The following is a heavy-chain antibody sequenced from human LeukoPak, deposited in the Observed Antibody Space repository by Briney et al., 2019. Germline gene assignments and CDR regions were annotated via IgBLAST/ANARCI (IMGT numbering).Heavy chain of an antibody. V-gene: IGHV1-69*04. CDR2: IIPILGMA. J-gene: IGHJ6*02. CDR1: GGTFSSYA. CDR3: ARGHYDILTGYLGLYYYGMDV. D-gene: IGHD3-9*01. Sequence: SVKVSCKASGGTFSSYAISWVRQAPGQGLEWMGRIIPILGMANYAQKFQGRVTITADKSTSTAYMELSSLRSEDTAVYYCARGHYDILTGYLGLYYYGMDVWGQGTTVTVSS.